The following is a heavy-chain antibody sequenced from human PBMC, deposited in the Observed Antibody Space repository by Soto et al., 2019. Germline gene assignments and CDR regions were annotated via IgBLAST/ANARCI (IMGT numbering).Heavy chain of an antibody. CDR1: GFNISDYV. D-gene: IGHD1-26*01. V-gene: IGHV3-23*01. J-gene: IGHJ6*02. CDR2: ITGNT. Sequence: PGGSLRLSCAASGFNISDYVMSWVRQVPGEGLEWVSGITGNTYHADSVRGRFTISRDNSKNTLHVQMNSLRVEDTAIYYCVKGWADVWGQGTTVTVSS. CDR3: VKGWADV.